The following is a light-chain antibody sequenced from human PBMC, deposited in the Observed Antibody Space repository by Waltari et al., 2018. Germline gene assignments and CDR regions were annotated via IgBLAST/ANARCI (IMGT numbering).Light chain of an antibody. CDR2: EGS. J-gene: IGLJ2*01. CDR1: SSDFGPYNL. CDR3: CSYALRSVV. Sequence: QSALTQPASVFGSPGQPTPIPCPGSSSDFGPYNLVSWDQQYQVKAPKVMIYEGSKRPSGVSSRFSASKSGNTASLTISVLQAEDEADYYCCSYALRSVVFGGGTKVTVL. V-gene: IGLV2-23*01.